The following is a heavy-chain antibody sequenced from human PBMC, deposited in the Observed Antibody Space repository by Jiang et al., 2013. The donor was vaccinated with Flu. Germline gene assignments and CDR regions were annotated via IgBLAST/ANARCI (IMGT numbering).Heavy chain of an antibody. CDR1: GGTFSTYD. D-gene: IGHD2-2*01. V-gene: IGHV1-69*01. CDR2: INPIFGTA. Sequence: GAEVKKPGSSVKVSCKASGGTFSTYDINWVRQAPGQGLEWMGGINPIFGTANYAQMFQGRVTITADESTSTAYLELSSLRSEDTAVYYCARDRPANCSSNQLLTPHYHDMDLWGQGTTVTV. CDR3: ARDRPANCSSNQLLTPHYHDMDL. J-gene: IGHJ6*02.